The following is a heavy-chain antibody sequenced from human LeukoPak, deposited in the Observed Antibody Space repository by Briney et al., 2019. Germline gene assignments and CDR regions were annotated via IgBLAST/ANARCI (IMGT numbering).Heavy chain of an antibody. CDR2: INSGGTQ. J-gene: IGHJ3*02. CDR3: ARVYYYDSSGYYYSVAKDDAFDI. CDR1: GFTFSNYE. V-gene: IGHV3-48*03. D-gene: IGHD3-22*01. Sequence: GGSLRLSCAASGFTFSNYEMNWVRQAPVKGLEWVSYINSGGTQFYADSVKGRFTISRDNAKSSLYLQMNSLRAEDTAVYYCARVYYYDSSGYYYSVAKDDAFDIWGQGTMVTVSS.